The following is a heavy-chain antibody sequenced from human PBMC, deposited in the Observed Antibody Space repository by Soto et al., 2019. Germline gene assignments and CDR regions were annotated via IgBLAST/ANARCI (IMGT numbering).Heavy chain of an antibody. CDR3: AKDAGGPLWFGELLYEGDEYFHH. CDR2: ISGSGGST. Sequence: GGALRLPWAAPGFTFSSYAMSWGRQAPGEGLEWVSAISGSGGSTYYADSVKGRFTISRDNSKNTLYLQMNSLRAEDTAVYYCAKDAGGPLWFGELLYEGDEYFHHWGQGTLVTVSS. V-gene: IGHV3-23*01. D-gene: IGHD3-10*01. CDR1: GFTFSSYA. J-gene: IGHJ1*01.